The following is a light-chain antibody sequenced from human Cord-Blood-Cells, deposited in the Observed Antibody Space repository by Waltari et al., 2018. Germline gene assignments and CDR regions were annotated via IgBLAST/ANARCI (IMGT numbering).Light chain of an antibody. J-gene: IGLJ1*01. V-gene: IGLV2-14*01. CDR3: SSYTSSSTYV. CDR2: EVS. CDR1: SSDVGGYNY. Sequence: QSALTKPASVSGSPGQSITISCTGTSSDVGGYNYVSWYQRHPGKAPKLMIYEVSNRPSGVSNRFSASKSGNTASLTISGLQAEDEADYYCSSYTSSSTYVFGTGTKVTVL.